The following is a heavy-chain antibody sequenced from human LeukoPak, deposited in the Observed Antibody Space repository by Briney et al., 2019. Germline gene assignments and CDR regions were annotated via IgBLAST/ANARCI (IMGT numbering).Heavy chain of an antibody. D-gene: IGHD6-6*01. CDR2: ISYDGSNK. CDR3: AKDRSSYYYYYMDV. V-gene: IGHV3-30*18. Sequence: GGSLRLSCAASGFTFSSYGMHWVRQAPGKGLEWVAVISYDGSNKYYADSVKGRFTISRDNSKNTLYLQMNSLRAEDTAVYYCAKDRSSYYYYYMDVWGKGTTVTVSS. J-gene: IGHJ6*03. CDR1: GFTFSSYG.